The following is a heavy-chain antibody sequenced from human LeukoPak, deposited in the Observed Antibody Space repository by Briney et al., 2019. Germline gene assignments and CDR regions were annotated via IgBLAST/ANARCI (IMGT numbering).Heavy chain of an antibody. Sequence: KSSETLSLTCTVSGGSISSGGYYWSWIRQPPGKGLEWIGYIYYSGSTNYNPSLKSRVTISVDTSKNQFSLKLSSVTAADTAVYYCARVGMAKVYTYYYYYMDVWGKGTTVTVSS. J-gene: IGHJ6*03. CDR2: IYYSGST. CDR3: ARVGMAKVYTYYYYYMDV. D-gene: IGHD2-8*01. CDR1: GGSISSGGYY. V-gene: IGHV4-61*08.